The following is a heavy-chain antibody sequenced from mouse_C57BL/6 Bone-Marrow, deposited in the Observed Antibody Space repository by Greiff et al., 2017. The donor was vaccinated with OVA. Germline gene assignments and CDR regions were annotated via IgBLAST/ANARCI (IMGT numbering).Heavy chain of an antibody. D-gene: IGHD2-4*01. CDR2: ISSGGSYT. J-gene: IGHJ2*01. CDR3: ARPYDYDGGDY. Sequence: EVKLVESGGDLVKPGGSLKLSCAASGFTFSSYGMSWVRQTPDKRLEWVATISSGGSYTYYPDSVKGRFTISRDNAKNTLYLQMSSLKSEDTAMYYCARPYDYDGGDYWGQGTTLTVSS. CDR1: GFTFSSYG. V-gene: IGHV5-6*01.